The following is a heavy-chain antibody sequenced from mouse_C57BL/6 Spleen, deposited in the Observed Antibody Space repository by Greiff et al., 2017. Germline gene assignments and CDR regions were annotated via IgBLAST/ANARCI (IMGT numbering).Heavy chain of an antibody. V-gene: IGHV1-52*01. CDR2: IDPSDSET. CDR3: ARRGIYYGLMDY. CDR1: GYTFTSYW. Sequence: QVQLKQPGAELVRPGSSVKLSCKASGYTFTSYWLHWVKQRPIQGLEWIGTIDPSDSETHYNQKFKDKATLTVDKSSSTAYMQLSRLKSEDSAVYDCARRGIYYGLMDYRGQGTSVTVSS. D-gene: IGHD2-1*01. J-gene: IGHJ4*01.